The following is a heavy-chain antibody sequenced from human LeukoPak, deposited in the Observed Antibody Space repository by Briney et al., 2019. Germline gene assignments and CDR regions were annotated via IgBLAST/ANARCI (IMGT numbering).Heavy chain of an antibody. CDR2: ISAYSGNT. J-gene: IGHJ5*02. Sequence: ASVKVSCKASGGTFSSYAISWVRQAPGQGLEWMGWISAYSGNTNYAQNLQGRVTMTTDTSTSTACMELRSLRSDDTAVYYCARDVWPYCGRPNCYLVSDPWGQGTLVTVSS. V-gene: IGHV1-18*01. CDR1: GGTFSSYA. CDR3: ARDVWPYCGRPNCYLVSDP. D-gene: IGHD2-2*01.